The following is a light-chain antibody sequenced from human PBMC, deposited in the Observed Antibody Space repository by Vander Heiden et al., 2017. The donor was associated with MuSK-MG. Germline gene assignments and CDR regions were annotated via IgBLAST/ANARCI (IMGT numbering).Light chain of an antibody. V-gene: IGLV3-1*01. Sequence: SYELTQPPSVSVSPGQPPSITCSGDKLGDKYACWYQQKPGQSPVLVIYQDSKRPSGIPERFSGSNSGNTATLTISGTQAMDEADYYCQAWDSSIVVFGGGTKLTVL. CDR1: KLGDKY. J-gene: IGLJ2*01. CDR3: QAWDSSIVV. CDR2: QDS.